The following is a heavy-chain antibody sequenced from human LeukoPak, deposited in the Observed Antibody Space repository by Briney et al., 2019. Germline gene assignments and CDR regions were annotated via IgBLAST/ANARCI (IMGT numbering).Heavy chain of an antibody. CDR1: GGSVSSGSYY. J-gene: IGHJ4*02. D-gene: IGHD5-18*01. CDR2: IYYSGST. Sequence: SETLSLTCTVSGGSVSSGSYYWSWIRQPPGKGLEWIGYIYYSGSTNYNPSLKSRVTISVDTSKNQFSLKLSSVTAADTAVYYCARGFNTAMVTRWGPGTLVTVSS. CDR3: ARGFNTAMVTR. V-gene: IGHV4-61*01.